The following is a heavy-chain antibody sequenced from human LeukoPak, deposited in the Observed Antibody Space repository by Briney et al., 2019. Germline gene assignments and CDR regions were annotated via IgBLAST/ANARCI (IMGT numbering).Heavy chain of an antibody. V-gene: IGHV4-38-2*02. Sequence: SETLSLTCTVSGYSISSGYYWGWIRQPPGKGLEWIGSIYHSGSTYYNPSLKSRVTISVDTSKNQFSLKLSSVTAADTAVYYCASERWELQGYNWFGPWGQGTLVTVSS. J-gene: IGHJ5*02. CDR2: IYHSGST. CDR1: GYSISSGYY. D-gene: IGHD1-26*01. CDR3: ASERWELQGYNWFGP.